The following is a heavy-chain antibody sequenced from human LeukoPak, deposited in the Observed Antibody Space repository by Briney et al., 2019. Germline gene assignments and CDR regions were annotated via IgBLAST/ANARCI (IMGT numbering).Heavy chain of an antibody. CDR1: GFSLNTRGVG. Sequence: SGPTLVNPTQTLTLTCTFSGFSLNTRGVGVGWIRHPPVRALDWLALIYWDDDRRYSPSLKSRLTITKDTSKNQVVLTMTNMDPVDTATYFCAHRKNYYDSSVFDNWGQGTLVTVSS. CDR2: IYWDDDR. CDR3: AHRKNYYDSSVFDN. V-gene: IGHV2-5*02. J-gene: IGHJ4*02. D-gene: IGHD3-22*01.